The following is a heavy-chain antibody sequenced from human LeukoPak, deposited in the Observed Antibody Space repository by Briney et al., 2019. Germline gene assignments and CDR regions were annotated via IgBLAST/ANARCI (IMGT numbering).Heavy chain of an antibody. CDR2: IYYSGST. CDR1: GGSISSYY. Sequence: SETLSLTCTVSGGSISSYYWSWIRQPPGKGLEWIGYIYYSGSTSYNPSLKSRVTISVDTSKNQFSLKLSSVTAADTAVYYCARNSHYYGSGVDYWGQGTLVTVSS. V-gene: IGHV4-59*01. J-gene: IGHJ4*02. CDR3: ARNSHYYGSGVDY. D-gene: IGHD3-10*01.